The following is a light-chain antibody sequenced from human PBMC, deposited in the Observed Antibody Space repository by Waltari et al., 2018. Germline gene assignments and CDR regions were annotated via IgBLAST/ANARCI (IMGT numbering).Light chain of an antibody. CDR1: NSDVGGYDY. CDR2: DVI. J-gene: IGLJ1*01. Sequence: QSALTQPASVSGSPGQSITISCTGTNSDVGGYDYVSWYQQHPGRAPKLIIYDVINRPSGVSNRFSGPKSGNTASLTISGLQAEDEADYYCSSYTTTTTRVFGSGTKVTVL. V-gene: IGLV2-14*03. CDR3: SSYTTTTTRV.